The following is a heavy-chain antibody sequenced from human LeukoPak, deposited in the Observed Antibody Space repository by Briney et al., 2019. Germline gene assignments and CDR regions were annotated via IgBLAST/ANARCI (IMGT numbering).Heavy chain of an antibody. V-gene: IGHV3-48*03. CDR1: GFTFSSYE. CDR3: AEFGITMIGGV. CDR2: ISSSGSTI. Sequence: PGGSLRLSCAASGFTFSSYEMNWVRQAPGKGLGWVSYISSSGSTIYYADSVKGRFTISRDNAKNSLYLQMNSLRAEVTAVYYCAEFGITMIGGVWGKGTTVTISS. D-gene: IGHD3-10*02. J-gene: IGHJ6*04.